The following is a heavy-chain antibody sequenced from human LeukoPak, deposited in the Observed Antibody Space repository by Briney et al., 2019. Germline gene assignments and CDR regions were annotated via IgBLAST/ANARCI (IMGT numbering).Heavy chain of an antibody. CDR3: ARVGEGDYGDYRFDY. CDR1: GGSISSYY. D-gene: IGHD4-17*01. CDR2: IYYSRST. Sequence: SETLSLTCTVSGGSISSYYWSWIRQPPGKGLEWIGYIYYSRSTNYNPSLKSRVTISVDTSKNQFSLKLSSVTAADTAVYYCARVGEGDYGDYRFDYWGQGTLVTVSS. V-gene: IGHV4-59*01. J-gene: IGHJ4*02.